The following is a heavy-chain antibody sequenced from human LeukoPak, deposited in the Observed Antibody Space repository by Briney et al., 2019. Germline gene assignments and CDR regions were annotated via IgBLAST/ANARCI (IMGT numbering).Heavy chain of an antibody. J-gene: IGHJ4*02. CDR2: IYPSGRS. D-gene: IGHD3-10*01. Sequence: SETLSLTCTVSGGSISTDYWNWIRQPPGKGLEWIGYIYPSGRSNYSPSLKSRVTISADTSKRQFSLKLTSVTVADTAVYYCASIYYGSGVVDDHWGQGILVTVSS. V-gene: IGHV4-4*08. CDR3: ASIYYGSGVVDDH. CDR1: GGSISTDY.